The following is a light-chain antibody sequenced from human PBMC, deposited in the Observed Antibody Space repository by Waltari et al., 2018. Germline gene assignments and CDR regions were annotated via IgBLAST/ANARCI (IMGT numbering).Light chain of an antibody. CDR3: QQRSNWPPIT. CDR1: RSVSSY. V-gene: IGKV3-11*01. CDR2: DAS. Sequence: EVVLTQSPATLSLSPGERATLSCRASRSVSSYLAWYQQKPGQAPRLLIYDASNRATGIPARFSGSGSGTDFTLTISTQEPEDFAVYYCQQRSNWPPITFGQGTRLEIK. J-gene: IGKJ5*01.